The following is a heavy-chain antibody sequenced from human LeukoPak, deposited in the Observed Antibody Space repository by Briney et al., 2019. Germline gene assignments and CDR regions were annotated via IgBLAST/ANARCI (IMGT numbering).Heavy chain of an antibody. CDR1: GCTFTSYD. Sequence: AASVKVSCKASGCTFTSYDINWVRQATGQGLEWMGWMNPNSGNTGYAQKFQGRVTMTRNTSISTAYMELSSLRSEDTAVYYCARGWVRITMVRGVRKPPARWFDPWGQGTLVTVSS. V-gene: IGHV1-8*01. CDR2: MNPNSGNT. D-gene: IGHD3-10*01. J-gene: IGHJ5*02. CDR3: ARGWVRITMVRGVRKPPARWFDP.